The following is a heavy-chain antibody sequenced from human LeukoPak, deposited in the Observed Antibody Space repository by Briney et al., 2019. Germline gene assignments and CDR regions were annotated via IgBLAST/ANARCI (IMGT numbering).Heavy chain of an antibody. CDR1: GFTFSGVA. D-gene: IGHD1-26*01. V-gene: IGHV3-23*01. Sequence: GGSLRLSCAASGFTFSGVAMSWVRRTPGKGLEWVSGISGSGDNTLYADSVKGRFTISRENSKNTLYLEMNSLRAEDTAIYYCAKMKGHPLPKYYMDVWGQGTTVTVSS. CDR2: ISGSGDNT. CDR3: AKMKGHPLPKYYMDV. J-gene: IGHJ6*01.